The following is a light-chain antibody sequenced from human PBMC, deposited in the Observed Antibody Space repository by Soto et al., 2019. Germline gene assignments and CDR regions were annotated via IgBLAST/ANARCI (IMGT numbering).Light chain of an antibody. J-gene: IGLJ1*01. CDR3: AAWDDSLNGSYV. CDR2: SNN. V-gene: IGLV1-44*01. Sequence: QAVVTQPPSASGTPGQRVTISCSGSSSNIGSNTVNWYQQLPGTAPKLLIYSNNQRPSGGPDRFSGSKSGTSASLASSGLQSEDEADYYCAAWDDSLNGSYVFGTGTKLTVL. CDR1: SSNIGSNT.